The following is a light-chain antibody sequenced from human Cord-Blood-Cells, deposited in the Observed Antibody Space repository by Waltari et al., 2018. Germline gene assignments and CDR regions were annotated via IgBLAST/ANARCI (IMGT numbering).Light chain of an antibody. V-gene: IGLV2-14*01. Sequence: QSALTQPASVSGSPGQSITISCTGTSSHVGGYNYISVYQQHPGKAPKLMIYEVSNRPSGVSNRFSGSKSGNTASLTISGLQAEDEADYYCSSYTSSSNVVFGGGTKLTVL. J-gene: IGLJ2*01. CDR1: SSHVGGYNY. CDR2: EVS. CDR3: SSYTSSSNVV.